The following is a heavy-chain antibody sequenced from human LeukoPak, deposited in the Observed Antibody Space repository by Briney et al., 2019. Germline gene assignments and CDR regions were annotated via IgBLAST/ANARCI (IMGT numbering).Heavy chain of an antibody. CDR2: INPNSGGT. J-gene: IGHJ5*02. V-gene: IGHV1-2*02. CDR3: ARVGEYIAVAGTGDWFDP. D-gene: IGHD6-19*01. CDR1: GYTFTSYG. Sequence: GASVKVSCKXSGYTFTSYGISWVRQAPGQGLEWMGWINPNSGGTNYAQKFQGRVTMTRDTSISTAYMELSRLRSDDTAVYYCARVGEYIAVAGTGDWFDPWGQGTLVTVSS.